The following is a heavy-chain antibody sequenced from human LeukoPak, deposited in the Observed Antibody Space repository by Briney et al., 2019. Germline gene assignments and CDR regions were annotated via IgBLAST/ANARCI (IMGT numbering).Heavy chain of an antibody. CDR2: INPSGGST. D-gene: IGHD3-16*02. J-gene: IGHJ4*02. V-gene: IGHV1-46*01. CDR1: GYTFTSYY. CDR3: ARADYYDYVWGSYRPTYYFDY. Sequence: ASVKVSCKASGYTFTSYYMHWVRQAPGQGLEWMGIINPSGGSTSYAQKFQGRVTMTRDTSTSTVYMELSSLRSEDTAVYYCARADYYDYVWGSYRPTYYFDYWGQGTLVTVSS.